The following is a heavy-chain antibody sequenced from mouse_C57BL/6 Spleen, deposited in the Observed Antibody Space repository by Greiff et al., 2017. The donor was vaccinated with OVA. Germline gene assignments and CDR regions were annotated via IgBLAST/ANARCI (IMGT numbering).Heavy chain of an antibody. J-gene: IGHJ4*01. Sequence: EVKLQESGPGLVKPSQSLSLTCSVTGYSITSGYYWNWIRQFPGNKLEWMGYISYDGSNNYNPSLKNRISITRDTSKNQFFLKLNSVTTEDTATYYCARETAQAPMDYWGQGTSVTVSS. CDR3: ARETAQAPMDY. CDR1: GYSITSGYY. D-gene: IGHD3-2*02. V-gene: IGHV3-6*01. CDR2: ISYDGSN.